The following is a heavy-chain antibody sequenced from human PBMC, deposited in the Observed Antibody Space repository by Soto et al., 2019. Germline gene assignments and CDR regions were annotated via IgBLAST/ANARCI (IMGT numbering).Heavy chain of an antibody. J-gene: IGHJ4*02. Sequence: VKVASTPSGYTATIYQMHRVLMATGEGVEWMGIINPSGGSTSYAQKFQGRVTMTRDTSTSTVYMELSSLRSEDTAVYYCARDGRSADSSGWYYFDYWGQGTLVTVSS. CDR1: GYTATIYQ. CDR2: INPSGGST. D-gene: IGHD6-19*01. V-gene: IGHV1-46*01. CDR3: ARDGRSADSSGWYYFDY.